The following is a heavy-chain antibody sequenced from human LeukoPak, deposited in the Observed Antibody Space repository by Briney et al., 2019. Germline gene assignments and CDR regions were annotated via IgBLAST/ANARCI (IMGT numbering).Heavy chain of an antibody. CDR2: ISAYNGNT. CDR3: ARVHGYSGYGVYYYMDV. D-gene: IGHD5-12*01. Sequence: GASVKVSCKASGYTFTSYGISWVRQAPGQGLEWMGWISAYNGNTNYAQKLQGRVTMTTDTSTSTAYMELRSLRSDDTAVYYCARVHGYSGYGVYYYMDVWGKGTTVTISS. CDR1: GYTFTSYG. J-gene: IGHJ6*03. V-gene: IGHV1-18*01.